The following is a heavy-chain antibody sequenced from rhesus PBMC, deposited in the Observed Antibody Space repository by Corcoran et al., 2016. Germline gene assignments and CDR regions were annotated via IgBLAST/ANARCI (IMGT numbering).Heavy chain of an antibody. V-gene: IGHV4S2*01. CDR2: IYGSGGST. CDR1: GASISRHF. CDR3: ARGPSYYYSGSSYFDY. D-gene: IGHD3-16*01. Sequence: QVQPQESGPGLVKPSTTLLLTCAVSGASISRHFCRRTLQATAKGPGGIGRIYGSGGSTDYNTTLKSRFTISTDTSKNQFSLKLSSVTAAATAVYYCARGPSYYYSGSSYFDYWGQGVLVTVSS. J-gene: IGHJ4*01.